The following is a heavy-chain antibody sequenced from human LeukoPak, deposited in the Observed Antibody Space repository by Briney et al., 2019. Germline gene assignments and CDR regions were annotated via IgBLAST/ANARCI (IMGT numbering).Heavy chain of an antibody. V-gene: IGHV4-59*08. CDR1: GGSTSSYY. Sequence: SETLSLTCTVSGGSTSSYYWSWIRQPPGKGLEWIGYIYYSGSTNYNPSLKSRVTISVDTSKNQFSLKLSSVTAADTAVYYCARLWFGEFPYYFDYWGQGTLVAVSS. CDR3: ARLWFGEFPYYFDY. J-gene: IGHJ4*02. CDR2: IYYSGST. D-gene: IGHD3-10*01.